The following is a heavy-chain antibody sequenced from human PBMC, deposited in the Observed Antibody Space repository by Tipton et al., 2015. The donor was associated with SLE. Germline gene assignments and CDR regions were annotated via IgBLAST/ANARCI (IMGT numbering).Heavy chain of an antibody. V-gene: IGHV1-18*01. CDR2: ISAYNGNT. Sequence: QLVQSGAEVKKPGASVKVSCKASGYTFTSYGISWVRQAPGQGLEWMGWISAYNGNTNYAQKLQGRVTMTTDTSTSTAYMELRSLRSDDTAVYYCARDLRYFDWLLSDGFDIWGQGTMVTVSS. J-gene: IGHJ3*02. D-gene: IGHD3-9*01. CDR3: ARDLRYFDWLLSDGFDI. CDR1: GYTFTSYG.